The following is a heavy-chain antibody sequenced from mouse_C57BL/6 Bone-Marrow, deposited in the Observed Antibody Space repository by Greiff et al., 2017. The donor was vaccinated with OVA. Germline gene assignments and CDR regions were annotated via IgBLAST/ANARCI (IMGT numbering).Heavy chain of an antibody. CDR2: INPNNGGT. CDR3: ARNSPGLLRGDWFAY. D-gene: IGHD2-3*01. CDR1: GYTFTDYN. J-gene: IGHJ3*01. V-gene: IGHV1-22*01. Sequence: VQLQQSGPELVKPGASVKMSCKASGYTFTDYNMHWVKQSHGKSLEWIGYINPNNGGTSYNQKFKGKATLTVNKSSSTAYMELRSLTSEDSAVYYCARNSPGLLRGDWFAYWGQGTLVTVSA.